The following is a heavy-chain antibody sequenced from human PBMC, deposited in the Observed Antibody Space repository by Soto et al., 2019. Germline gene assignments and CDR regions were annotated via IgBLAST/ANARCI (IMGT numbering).Heavy chain of an antibody. CDR2: IYHSGST. CDR3: ARCVELFGSFDP. Sequence: SETLSLTCAVSGYSISSGYYWGWIRQPPGKGLEWIGSIYHSGSTYYNPSLKSRVTISVDTSKNQFSLKLSSVTAADTDVYYCARCVELFGSFDPWGQGTLVTVSS. D-gene: IGHD3-10*01. J-gene: IGHJ5*02. CDR1: GYSISSGYY. V-gene: IGHV4-38-2*01.